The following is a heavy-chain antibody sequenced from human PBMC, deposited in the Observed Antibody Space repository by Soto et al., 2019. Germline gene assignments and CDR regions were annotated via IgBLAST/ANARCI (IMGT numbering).Heavy chain of an antibody. Sequence: QVQLVESGGGVVQPGRSLRLSCAASGFTFSSSGIHWVRQAPGKGLEWVAVISNDGGNKYYVDSVKGRFTISRDNSKNSLYLQMNSLRAEDTAVYYCATDFSGWYGSSEYGFWGQGTLVTVSS. CDR1: GFTFSSSG. D-gene: IGHD6-19*01. CDR2: ISNDGGNK. V-gene: IGHV3-30*03. CDR3: ATDFSGWYGSSEYGF. J-gene: IGHJ4*02.